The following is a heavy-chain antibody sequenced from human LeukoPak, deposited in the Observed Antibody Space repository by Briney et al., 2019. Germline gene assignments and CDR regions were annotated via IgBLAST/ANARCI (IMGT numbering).Heavy chain of an antibody. D-gene: IGHD5-18*01. V-gene: IGHV3-20*04. Sequence: GGSLRLSCAASGFTFDDYGMSWVRQAPGKGLEWVSGINWNGGSTGYADSVKGRFTISRDNAKNTLYLQMKSLRVEDTGVYYCARKDSAMVRAYYYHYMDVWGKGTSVTVSS. CDR3: ARKDSAMVRAYYYHYMDV. CDR2: INWNGGST. J-gene: IGHJ6*03. CDR1: GFTFDDYG.